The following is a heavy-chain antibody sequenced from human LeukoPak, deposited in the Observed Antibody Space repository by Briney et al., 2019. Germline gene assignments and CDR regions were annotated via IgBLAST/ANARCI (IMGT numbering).Heavy chain of an antibody. CDR1: GFTFSYYW. V-gene: IGHV3-23*01. CDR2: ISDTGDST. J-gene: IGHJ4*02. Sequence: GGSLRLSCAASGFTFSYYWMTWVRQAPGKGLEWVSTISDTGDSTYYADSVKGRFTISRDNSENTLYLQMNGLRAEDTAIYFCATGAYCDHWGQGTLVTVSS. CDR3: ATGAYCDH.